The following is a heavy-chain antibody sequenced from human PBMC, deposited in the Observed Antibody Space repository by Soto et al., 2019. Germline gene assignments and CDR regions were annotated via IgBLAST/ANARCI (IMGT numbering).Heavy chain of an antibody. D-gene: IGHD6-19*01. J-gene: IGHJ6*02. CDR3: ARFYVPPKYSSGWYHYYYGMDV. Sequence: GESLKISCKGSGYSFTSYWIGWVRQMPGKGLEWMGIIYPGDSDTRYSPSFQGQVTISADKSISTAYLQWSSLKASDTAMYYCARFYVPPKYSSGWYHYYYGMDVWGQGTTVTVS. V-gene: IGHV5-51*01. CDR2: IYPGDSDT. CDR1: GYSFTSYW.